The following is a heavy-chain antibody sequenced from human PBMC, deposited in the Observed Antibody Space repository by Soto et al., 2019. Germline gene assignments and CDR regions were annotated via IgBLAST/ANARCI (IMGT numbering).Heavy chain of an antibody. V-gene: IGHV3-11*01. CDR1: GFIFSDYD. CDR2: ITSSGSTI. Sequence: PGGSLRLSCAVSGFIFSDYDMNWVRQAPGKGLEWVSYITSSGSTIHYADSVKGRFTVSRDNGKNSLYLQMHSLRAEDTAVYYCARGSGTVAYWGQGTLVTVFS. D-gene: IGHD1-7*01. J-gene: IGHJ4*02. CDR3: ARGSGTVAY.